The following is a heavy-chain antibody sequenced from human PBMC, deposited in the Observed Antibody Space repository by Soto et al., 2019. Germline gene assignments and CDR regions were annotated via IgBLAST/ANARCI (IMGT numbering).Heavy chain of an antibody. V-gene: IGHV4-31*03. CDR2: IYYSGST. CDR3: ARALSTGLHWDFDY. Sequence: SETLSLTCTVSGGSISSGGYYWSWIRQHPGKGLEWIGYIYYSGSTYYNPSLKSRVTISVDTSKNQFSLKLSSVTAADTAVYYCARALSTGLHWDFDYWGQGNLVTVSS. J-gene: IGHJ4*02. D-gene: IGHD2-2*01. CDR1: GGSISSGGYY.